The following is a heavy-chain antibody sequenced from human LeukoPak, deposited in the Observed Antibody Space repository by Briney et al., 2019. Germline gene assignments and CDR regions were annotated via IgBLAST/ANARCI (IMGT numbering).Heavy chain of an antibody. CDR2: ISSSSSYI. D-gene: IGHD3-3*01. CDR3: ARCEEEYYDFWSGYYRGYYYMDV. J-gene: IGHJ6*03. CDR1: GLTFSSYS. V-gene: IGHV3-21*01. Sequence: GGSLRLSCAASGLTFSSYSMNWVRQAPGKWLEWVSSISSSSSYIYYADSVKGRFTISRDNAKNSLYLQMNSLRAEDTAVYYCARCEEEYYDFWSGYYRGYYYMDVWGKGTTVTVSS.